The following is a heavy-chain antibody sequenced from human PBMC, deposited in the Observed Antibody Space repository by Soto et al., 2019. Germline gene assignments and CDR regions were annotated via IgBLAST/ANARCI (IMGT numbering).Heavy chain of an antibody. J-gene: IGHJ4*02. CDR3: ARQDHATFDH. Sequence: ELQLVESGGGSVQSGGSLRLSCYTSGFIFPYYEMNWVRQAPGRGLEWLSYINSNGETTYYAPSVKGRFTISRDNAKNSVFLEMTSLRVDDTALYYCARQDHATFDHWGQGALVTVSS. CDR2: INSNGETT. V-gene: IGHV3-48*03. CDR1: GFIFPYYE.